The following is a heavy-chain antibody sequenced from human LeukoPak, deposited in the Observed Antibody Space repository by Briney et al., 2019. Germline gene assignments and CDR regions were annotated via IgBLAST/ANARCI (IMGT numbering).Heavy chain of an antibody. D-gene: IGHD6-19*01. Sequence: GGSLRLSCAASGFTFSSYSMNWVRQAPGKGLEWVSYISSSSSTIYYADSVKGRFTISRDNAKNSLYLQMNSLRAEDTAVYYCGRDISGRLQWLVPRYYYGMDVWGQGTTVTVSS. CDR2: ISSSSSTI. CDR1: GFTFSSYS. V-gene: IGHV3-48*01. J-gene: IGHJ6*02. CDR3: GRDISGRLQWLVPRYYYGMDV.